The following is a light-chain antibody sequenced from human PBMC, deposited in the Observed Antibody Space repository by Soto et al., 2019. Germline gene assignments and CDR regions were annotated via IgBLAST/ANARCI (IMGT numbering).Light chain of an antibody. CDR3: QQFGGSLTWT. CDR1: QSIHTS. V-gene: IGKV3-20*01. J-gene: IGKJ1*01. Sequence: EIVLTQSPGTLSLSPGERATLSCRASQSIHTSLAWYQQKPGQAPRLLIYGASSRATGIPDRFSGSGSGTDFTLTISRLEPEDCAVYYCQQFGGSLTWTFGQGTKVDI. CDR2: GAS.